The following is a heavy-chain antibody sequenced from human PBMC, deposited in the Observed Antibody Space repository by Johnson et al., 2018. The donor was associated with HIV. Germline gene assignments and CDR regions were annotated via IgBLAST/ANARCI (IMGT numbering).Heavy chain of an antibody. J-gene: IGHJ3*02. CDR2: ISSSGSTI. Sequence: QMQLVESGGGLVKPGGSLRLSCAASGFTFNNAWMSWVRQTPGKGLEWVSYISSSGSTIYYADSVKGRFTISRDNAKNSLYLQMNSLRAEDTAVYYCASLYSGYDNDAFDIWGQGTMVTVSS. D-gene: IGHD5-12*01. V-gene: IGHV3-11*04. CDR1: GFTFNNAW. CDR3: ASLYSGYDNDAFDI.